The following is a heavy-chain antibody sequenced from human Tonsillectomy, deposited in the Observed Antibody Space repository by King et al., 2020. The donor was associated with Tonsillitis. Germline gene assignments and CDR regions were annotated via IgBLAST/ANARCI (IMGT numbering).Heavy chain of an antibody. CDR2: INSGGSST. J-gene: IGHJ4*01. CDR3: ASQVALGF. V-gene: IGHV3-74*01. CDR1: GFTFSNYW. Sequence: VQLVESGGGLVQPGGSLRLSCVASGFTFSNYWMHWVRQSPGKGLVWGSHINSGGSSTGYADSVKGRFTISRDNAKNTLYLQMNSLRAEDTAVYYCASQVALGFWGQGTLVTVSS. D-gene: IGHD2-15*01.